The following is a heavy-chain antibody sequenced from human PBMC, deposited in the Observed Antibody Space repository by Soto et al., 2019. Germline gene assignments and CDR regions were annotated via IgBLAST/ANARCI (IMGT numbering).Heavy chain of an antibody. CDR3: VRSFGWYAIDY. V-gene: IGHV4-4*02. CDR1: GVSISSNYY. D-gene: IGHD6-19*01. J-gene: IGHJ4*02. CDR2: ISHIGSV. Sequence: QVLLQESGPGLVQPSGTLSLSCAVSGVSISSNYYWGWVRQPPGKGLEWLGDISHIGSVNYSPSLLSRVAMSMDRSENQFSLKLSSVTAADTAAYYCVRSFGWYAIDYWGQGTLVIVSS.